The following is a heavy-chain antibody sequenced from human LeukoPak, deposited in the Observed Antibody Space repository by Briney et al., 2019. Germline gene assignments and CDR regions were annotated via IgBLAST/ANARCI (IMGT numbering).Heavy chain of an antibody. CDR1: GFTFSSYS. Sequence: PGGSLRLSCAASGFTFSSYSMNWVRQAPGKGLEWVSSISSSTSYIYYADSVKGRLTISRDNSKNTLYLQMNSLRAEDTAVYYCAKGKSSGWYDNWFDPWGQGTLVTVSS. CDR2: ISSSTSYI. J-gene: IGHJ5*02. D-gene: IGHD6-19*01. V-gene: IGHV3-21*04. CDR3: AKGKSSGWYDNWFDP.